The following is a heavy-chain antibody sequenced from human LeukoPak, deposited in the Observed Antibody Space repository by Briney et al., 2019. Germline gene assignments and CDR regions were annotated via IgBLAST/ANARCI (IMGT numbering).Heavy chain of an antibody. CDR2: ISWNSGSI. CDR3: AKVGYYDSSGYYGENFDY. V-gene: IGHV3-9*01. CDR1: GFTFDDYA. D-gene: IGHD3-22*01. J-gene: IGHJ4*02. Sequence: GRSLRLSCAASGFTFDDYAMHCVRQAPGKGLEWVSGISWNSGSIGYADSVKGRFTISRDNAKNSLYLQMNSLRAEDTALHYCAKVGYYDSSGYYGENFDYWGQGTLVTVSS.